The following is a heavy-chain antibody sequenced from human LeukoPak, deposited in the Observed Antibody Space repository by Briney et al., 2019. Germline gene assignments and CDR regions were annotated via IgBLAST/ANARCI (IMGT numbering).Heavy chain of an antibody. CDR1: GGSFSGYY. V-gene: IGHV4-34*01. CDR3: ARGLRGGTYYYYGMDV. J-gene: IGHJ6*04. Sequence: SETLSLTCAVYGGSFSGYYWSWIRQPPGKGLEWLGEINHSGSTNYNPSLKSRVTISVDTSKNQFSLKLSSVTAADTAVYYCARGLRGGTYYYYGMDVWGKGTTVTVSS. CDR2: INHSGST. D-gene: IGHD3-10*01.